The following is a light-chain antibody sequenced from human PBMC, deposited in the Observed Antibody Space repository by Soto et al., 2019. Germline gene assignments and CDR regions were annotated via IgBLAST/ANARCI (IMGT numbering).Light chain of an antibody. V-gene: IGKV1-5*01. Sequence: DIQMTQSPPTLSASVGDRVTITCRASQSISSWLAWYQQKPGKAPKLLIYDASSLESGVPSRFSGSGSGTEFTLTISSLQPDDFATYYCQQYNSYSHTFGQGTKLEIK. CDR3: QQYNSYSHT. CDR1: QSISSW. CDR2: DAS. J-gene: IGKJ2*01.